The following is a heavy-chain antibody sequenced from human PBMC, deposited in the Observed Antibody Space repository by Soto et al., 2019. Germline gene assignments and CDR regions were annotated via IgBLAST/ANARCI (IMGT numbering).Heavy chain of an antibody. CDR3: ARVDIRRDIQSIDC. CDR2: INPGGIT. D-gene: IGHD1-1*01. V-gene: IGHV4-34*01. J-gene: IGHJ4*02. Sequence: QAQLQQWGAGLLKPSETLPLTCAVYGGSLSGYYWTWIRQPPGKGREWIGEINPGGITNYNPSFKSRLTISLDKTQKQVSLELTSVTAAETAVYYCARVDIRRDIQSIDCWGTGSLITVSS. CDR1: GGSLSGYY.